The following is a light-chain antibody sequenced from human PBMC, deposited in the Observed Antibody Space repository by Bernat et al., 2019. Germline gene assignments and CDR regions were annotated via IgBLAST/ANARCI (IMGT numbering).Light chain of an antibody. CDR1: QVIRND. CDR2: AAS. V-gene: IGKV1-17*01. CDR3: LQHNTYPLT. Sequence: DIQMTHSPSSLSASVGDRVTITCRASQVIRNDLGWFQHKPGEAPRRLIYAASSLQSGVPSRFSGSGSGTEFTLTISSVEPEDFATYYCLQHNTYPLTFGGGTRVEIK. J-gene: IGKJ4*01.